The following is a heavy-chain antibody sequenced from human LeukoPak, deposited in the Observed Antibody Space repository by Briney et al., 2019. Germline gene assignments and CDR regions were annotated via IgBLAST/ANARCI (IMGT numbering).Heavy chain of an antibody. J-gene: IGHJ5*02. CDR3: ARPKGRVGDGYNYGGVWFDP. V-gene: IGHV1-2*02. D-gene: IGHD5-12*01. Sequence: ASVKVSCKASGYTFTGYYMHWVQQAPGQGLEWMGWINPNSGGTNYAQKFQGRVTMTRDTSISTAYMELSRLRSDDTAVYYCARPKGRVGDGYNYGGVWFDPWGQGTLVTVSS. CDR2: INPNSGGT. CDR1: GYTFTGYY.